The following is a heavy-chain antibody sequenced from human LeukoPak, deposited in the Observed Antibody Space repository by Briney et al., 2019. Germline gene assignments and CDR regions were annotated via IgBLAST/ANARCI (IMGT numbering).Heavy chain of an antibody. CDR3: ATKMARYCSSTSCYTRWYFDL. Sequence: ASVKVSCKVSGYTLTELSMHWVRQAPGKGLEWMGGFDPEDGETIYAQKFQGRVTMTEDTSTDTAYMELSSLRSEDTAVYYCATKMARYCSSTSCYTRWYFDLWGRGTLVTVSS. V-gene: IGHV1-24*01. J-gene: IGHJ2*01. D-gene: IGHD2-2*02. CDR1: GYTLTELS. CDR2: FDPEDGET.